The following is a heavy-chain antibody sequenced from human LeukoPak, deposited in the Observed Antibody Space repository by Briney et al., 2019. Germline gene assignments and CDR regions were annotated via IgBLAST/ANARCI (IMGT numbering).Heavy chain of an antibody. CDR3: ARLQGGIAVAGAPSAFDI. J-gene: IGHJ3*02. D-gene: IGHD6-19*01. CDR1: GGTFSSYA. Sequence: SVKVSCKASGGTFSSYAISWVRQAPGQGLEWMGGIIPIFGTANYAQKFQGRVTITADESTSTAYMELSSLRSEDTAVYYCARLQGGIAVAGAPSAFDIWGQGTMVTVSS. V-gene: IGHV1-69*13. CDR2: IIPIFGTA.